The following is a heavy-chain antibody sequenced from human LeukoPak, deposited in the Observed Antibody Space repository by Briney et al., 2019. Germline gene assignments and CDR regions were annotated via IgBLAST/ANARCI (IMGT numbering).Heavy chain of an antibody. CDR3: TRDGDAYNFDY. J-gene: IGHJ4*02. CDR2: IKGDGSHT. D-gene: IGHD5-24*01. CDR1: GFTFSNYW. V-gene: IGHV3-74*01. Sequence: GGSLRLSCAASGFTFSNYWMHWVRQAPGKGLEWVSRIKGDGSHTIYANSVKGRSTISRDNAKSTVYLQMNSLRGEDTAVYYCTRDGDAYNFDYWGQGTLVTVSS.